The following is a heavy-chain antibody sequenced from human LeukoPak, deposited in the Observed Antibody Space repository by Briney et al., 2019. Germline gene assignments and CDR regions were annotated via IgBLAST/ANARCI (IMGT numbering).Heavy chain of an antibody. J-gene: IGHJ5*02. D-gene: IGHD5-18*01. CDR2: MNPNSGNT. CDR1: GYTFTSYD. CDR3: ATWRGYSS. V-gene: IGHV1-8*01. Sequence: AASVKVSCKASGYTFTSYDINWVRQATGRGLEWMGWMNPNSGNTGYAQKFQGRVTMSRNISVTTAYRELSNLRSEDTAVYYCATWRGYSSWSQGTLVTVSS.